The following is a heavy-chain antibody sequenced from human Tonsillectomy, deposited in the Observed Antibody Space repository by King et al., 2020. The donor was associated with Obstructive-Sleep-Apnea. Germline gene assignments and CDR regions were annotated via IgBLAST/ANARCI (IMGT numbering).Heavy chain of an antibody. V-gene: IGHV3-66*04. CDR3: AGQDEVTTSTDY. D-gene: IGHD1-14*01. CDR1: VFSVSSNY. J-gene: IGHJ4*02. Sequence: VQLVESGGGLVQPGGSLRLSCAASVFSVSSNYMTWVRQAPGKGLEWVSVLYSGGSTYYADSVKGRFTISRDHSKNTVYLQMNSLRVEDTAVYYCAGQDEVTTSTDYWGQGTLVTVSS. CDR2: LYSGGST.